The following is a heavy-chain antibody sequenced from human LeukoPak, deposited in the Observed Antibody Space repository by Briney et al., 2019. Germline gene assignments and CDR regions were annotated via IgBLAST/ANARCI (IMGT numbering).Heavy chain of an antibody. CDR1: GFTFSSYS. J-gene: IGHJ4*02. Sequence: GGSLRLSCAASGFTFSSYSMNWVRQAPGKGLEWVSSTSSSSSYIYYADSVKGRFTISRDNAKNSLYLQMNSLRAEDTAVYYCARDGIGNPFDYWGQGTLVTVSS. CDR3: ARDGIGNPFDY. D-gene: IGHD4-23*01. CDR2: TSSSSSYI. V-gene: IGHV3-21*01.